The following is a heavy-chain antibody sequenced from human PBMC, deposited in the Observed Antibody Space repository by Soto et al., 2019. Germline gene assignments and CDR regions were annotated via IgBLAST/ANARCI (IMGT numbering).Heavy chain of an antibody. D-gene: IGHD3-3*01. Sequence: GGSLRLSCAVSGCTFRNYGMHWVRQAPGKGLEWVAVIPDDGSYQYYADSVKGRFTISRDNSKNTLYLQMNSLRADDTAVYYCARDSSPYYDFWSGFYTYFDYWGQGALVTVSS. CDR3: ARDSSPYYDFWSGFYTYFDY. J-gene: IGHJ4*02. V-gene: IGHV3-33*01. CDR2: IPDDGSYQ. CDR1: GCTFRNYG.